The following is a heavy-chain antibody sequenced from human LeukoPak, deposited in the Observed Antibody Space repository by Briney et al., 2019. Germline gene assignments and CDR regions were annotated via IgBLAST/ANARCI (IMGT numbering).Heavy chain of an antibody. V-gene: IGHV3-7*01. Sequence: GGSLRLSCAASGFTFSNYWMSWVRQAPGKGLEWVANIKQDGGEKYYVNSVKGRFTISRDNAKLYLQMNSLRAEDTAMYYCAGGQGWHFDLWGRGTLITVSS. CDR3: AGGQGWHFDL. D-gene: IGHD2-15*01. CDR2: IKQDGGEK. CDR1: GFTFSNYW. J-gene: IGHJ2*01.